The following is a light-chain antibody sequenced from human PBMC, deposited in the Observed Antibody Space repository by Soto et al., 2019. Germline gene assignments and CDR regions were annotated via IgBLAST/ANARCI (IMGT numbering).Light chain of an antibody. CDR3: QQYGTSPLT. CDR2: GAS. J-gene: IGKJ3*01. V-gene: IGKV3-20*01. Sequence: EIVLTQFPGTLSLSPGERATLSCRANQSLASSLAWYQQKPGQAPRLLIYGASNRAPGIPDRFSGSGSGTDFTLTINRLEPEDFAVYYCQQYGTSPLTFGPGTKVDIK. CDR1: QSLASS.